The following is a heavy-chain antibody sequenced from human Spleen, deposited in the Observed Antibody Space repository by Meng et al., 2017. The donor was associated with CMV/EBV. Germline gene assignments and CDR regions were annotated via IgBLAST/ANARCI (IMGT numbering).Heavy chain of an antibody. V-gene: IGHV3-30*02. CDR1: GFIFNMYG. Sequence: GESLKISCTASGFIFNMYGIHWVRQAPGKGLEWVTLIRYDGNKKHYADSVKDRFTVSRDNSKNTSFLQMNRLSSEDTGVYYCARVDNGWDNGLDPWGQGTLVT. CDR2: IRYDGNKK. D-gene: IGHD2-8*01. J-gene: IGHJ5*02. CDR3: ARVDNGWDNGLDP.